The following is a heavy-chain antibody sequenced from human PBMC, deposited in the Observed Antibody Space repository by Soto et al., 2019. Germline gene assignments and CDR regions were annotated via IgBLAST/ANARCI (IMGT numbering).Heavy chain of an antibody. CDR1: GVTFSRYA. D-gene: IGHD6-6*01. CDR2: IIPIFGTA. CDR3: ARGRQLVRRRTYYFDY. V-gene: IGHV1-69*13. Sequence: AVKVSGKACGVTFSRYAISWVRQAPGQGLEWMGGIIPIFGTANYAQKFQGRATITADESTSTAYMELSSLRSKDTAVYYCARGRQLVRRRTYYFDYWGQGTLVTVSS. J-gene: IGHJ4*02.